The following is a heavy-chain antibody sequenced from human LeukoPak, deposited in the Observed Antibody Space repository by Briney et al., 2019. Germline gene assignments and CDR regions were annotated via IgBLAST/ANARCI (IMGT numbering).Heavy chain of an antibody. J-gene: IGHJ4*02. D-gene: IGHD3-22*01. V-gene: IGHV3-33*01. Sequence: TGGSLSLSCAASGFTFSSYGMHWVRQAPGKGLDGVGVIWYDGSNKYYADSVKGRFTISRDNSKNTLYLQMNSLRAEDTAVYYCARNYYDSSGYYYHDYWGQGTLVTVSS. CDR3: ARNYYDSSGYYYHDY. CDR2: IWYDGSNK. CDR1: GFTFSSYG.